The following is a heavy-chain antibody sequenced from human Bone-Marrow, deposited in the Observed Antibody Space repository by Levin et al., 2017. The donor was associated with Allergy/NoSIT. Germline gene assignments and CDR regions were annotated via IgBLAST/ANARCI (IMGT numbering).Heavy chain of an antibody. Sequence: GGSLRLSCTSFGFTFSGYWMAWVRQAPGKGLEWVANINRDGGDGYYVDSVKGRFTISRENARNSLDLQMNSLRVEDTAVYYCARNGAWSFEFWGQGTLVTVSS. CDR2: INRDGGDG. CDR3: ARNGAWSFEF. D-gene: IGHD2-8*01. CDR1: GFTFSGYW. J-gene: IGHJ4*02. V-gene: IGHV3-7*02.